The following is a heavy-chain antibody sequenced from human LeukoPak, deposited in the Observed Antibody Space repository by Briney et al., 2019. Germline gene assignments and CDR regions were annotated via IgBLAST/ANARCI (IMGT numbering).Heavy chain of an antibody. CDR1: GFTFSSYA. CDR2: ISSNGGST. CDR3: ARGPTTVVRGPNWFDP. Sequence: PGGSLRLSCAASGFTFSSYAMHWVRQAPGKGLEYVSAISSNGGSTYYANSVKGRFTISGDNSKNTLYLQMGSLRAEDMAVYYCARGPTTVVRGPNWFDPWGQGTLVTVSS. V-gene: IGHV3-64*01. J-gene: IGHJ5*02. D-gene: IGHD4-23*01.